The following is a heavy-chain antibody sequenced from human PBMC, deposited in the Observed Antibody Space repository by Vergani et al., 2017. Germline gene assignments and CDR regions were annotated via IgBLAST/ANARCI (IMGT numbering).Heavy chain of an antibody. CDR3: ARNIVVVPAAPGDYYYMDV. V-gene: IGHV1-69*01. Sequence: QVQLVQSGAEVKKPGSSVKVSCKASGGTFSSYAISWVRQAPGQGLEWMGGIIPIFGTANYAQKFQGRVPITADESTSTAYMELSSLGSEDTAVYYCARNIVVVPAAPGDYYYMDVWGKGTTVTVSS. J-gene: IGHJ6*03. CDR2: IIPIFGTA. D-gene: IGHD2-2*01. CDR1: GGTFSSYA.